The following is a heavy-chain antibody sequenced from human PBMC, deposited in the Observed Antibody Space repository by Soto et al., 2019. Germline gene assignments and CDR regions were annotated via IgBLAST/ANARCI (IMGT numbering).Heavy chain of an antibody. CDR2: VYYSGSA. Sequence: SETLSLTCTASGASVSSSSYYWGWIRQPPGKGLHWIGSVYYSGSAYYNPSLKSRVTISVDTSKNHFSLKLSSLTAADTAVYYCASGNFYYYFGVDVWGQGTTVTVSS. D-gene: IGHD1-1*01. CDR1: GASVSSSSYY. CDR3: ASGNFYYYFGVDV. V-gene: IGHV4-39*02. J-gene: IGHJ6*02.